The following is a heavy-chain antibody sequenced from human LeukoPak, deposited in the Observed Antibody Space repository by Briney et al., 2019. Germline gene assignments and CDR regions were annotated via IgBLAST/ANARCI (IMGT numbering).Heavy chain of an antibody. CDR2: ISNYGGTT. CDR1: GFTFSSHA. V-gene: IGHV3-64D*06. CDR3: VKMTGGSSSLPF. Sequence: PGGSLRLSCSASGFTFSSHAMHWVRQAPGKGLEYVSSISNYGGTTYYAESVKGRFTISRDNSKKTLYLQMSSLRIEDTAVYYCVKMTGGSSSLPFWGQGTLVTVSS. D-gene: IGHD6-6*01. J-gene: IGHJ4*02.